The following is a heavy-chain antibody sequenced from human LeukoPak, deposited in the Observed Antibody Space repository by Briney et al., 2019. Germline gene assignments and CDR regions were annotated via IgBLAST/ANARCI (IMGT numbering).Heavy chain of an antibody. J-gene: IGHJ4*02. CDR2: IGGGGDDI. CDR1: GFTFDIYA. Sequence: PGGSLRLSCAGSGFTFDIYAIHWVRQAPGTGLEWVAGIGGGGDDILYAESAKGRFIISRDNSKNTVYLEMKGLRAEDTARYYCARDPRRAITVFGVVIGSYFDYWGQGSLVTVSS. CDR3: ARDPRRAITVFGVVIGSYFDY. D-gene: IGHD3-3*01. V-gene: IGHV3-23*01.